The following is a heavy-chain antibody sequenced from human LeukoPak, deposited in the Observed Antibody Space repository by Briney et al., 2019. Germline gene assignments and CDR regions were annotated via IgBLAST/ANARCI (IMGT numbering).Heavy chain of an antibody. Sequence: GGSLRLSCAASGFTFSDYSMNWVRQAPGKGLEWVSYISGRSSTIYYADSVKGRLTISRDNAKNSLYLQMNSLRVEDTAVYYCARDERGGYSYGLGFDYWGQGTLVTVSS. D-gene: IGHD5-18*01. CDR2: ISGRSSTI. CDR1: GFTFSDYS. J-gene: IGHJ4*02. V-gene: IGHV3-48*04. CDR3: ARDERGGYSYGLGFDY.